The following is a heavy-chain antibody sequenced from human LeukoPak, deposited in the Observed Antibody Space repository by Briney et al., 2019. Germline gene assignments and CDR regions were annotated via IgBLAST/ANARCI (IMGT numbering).Heavy chain of an antibody. Sequence: GGSLRLSCAASGFTFSSYWMSWVRQAPGKGLEWVANIKHDGSEKYYVDSVRGRFTISRDNAKNSLYLQMSSLRAEDTAVYYCARDREARYFDYWGQGTLVAVSS. CDR2: IKHDGSEK. CDR3: ARDREARYFDY. CDR1: GFTFSSYW. D-gene: IGHD1-26*01. J-gene: IGHJ4*02. V-gene: IGHV3-7*03.